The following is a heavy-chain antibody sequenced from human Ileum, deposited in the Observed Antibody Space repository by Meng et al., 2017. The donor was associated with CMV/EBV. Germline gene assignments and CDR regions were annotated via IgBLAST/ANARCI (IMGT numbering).Heavy chain of an antibody. Sequence: SETLSLTCTASGGSISTSSYYWGWIRQPPGKGLEWIGSISFTGRTYYNPSLRSRVTMSVDTSESQFSLKVTSVTAADTAVYYCVRSSTSGFDPWGQGTLVTVSS. J-gene: IGHJ5*02. CDR3: VRSSTSGFDP. CDR2: ISFTGRT. CDR1: GGSISTSSYY. D-gene: IGHD2-2*01. V-gene: IGHV4-39*07.